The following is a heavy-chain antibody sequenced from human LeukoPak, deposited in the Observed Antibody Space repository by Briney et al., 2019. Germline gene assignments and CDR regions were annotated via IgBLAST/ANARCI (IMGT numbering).Heavy chain of an antibody. Sequence: SETLSLTCTVSGGSISSYYWSWIRQPPGKGLEWIGYIYYSGSTNYNPSLKSRVTISVDTSKNRFSLKLSSVTAADTALYYCARQQYYYDNSGSWFYYYGMDVWGPGTTVTVSS. CDR1: GGSISSYY. CDR3: ARQQYYYDNSGSWFYYYGMDV. CDR2: IYYSGST. J-gene: IGHJ6*02. V-gene: IGHV4-59*08. D-gene: IGHD3-22*01.